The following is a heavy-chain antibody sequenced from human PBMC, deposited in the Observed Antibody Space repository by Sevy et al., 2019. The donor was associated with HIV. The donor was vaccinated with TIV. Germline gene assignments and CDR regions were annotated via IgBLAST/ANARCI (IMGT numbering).Heavy chain of an antibody. CDR1: GFTFSSYA. CDR2: ISYDGSNK. J-gene: IGHJ4*02. CDR3: ARDRQHSSGPNPYFDY. Sequence: GESLKISCAASGFTFSSYAMHWVRQAPGKGLEWVAVISYDGSNKYYADSVKGRFTISRDNSKNTLYLQMNSLRAEDTAVYYCARDRQHSSGPNPYFDYWGQGTLVTVSS. D-gene: IGHD6-19*01. V-gene: IGHV3-30*04.